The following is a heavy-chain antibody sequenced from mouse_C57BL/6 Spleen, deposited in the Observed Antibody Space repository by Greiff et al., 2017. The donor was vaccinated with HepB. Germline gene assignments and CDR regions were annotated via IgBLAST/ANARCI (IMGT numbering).Heavy chain of an antibody. J-gene: IGHJ3*01. Sequence: QVQLKESGAELARPGASVKLSCKASGYTFTSYGISWVKQRTGQGLEWIGEIYPRSGNTYYNEKFKGKATLTADKSSSTAYMELRSLTSEDSAVYFCARSGGYYWFAYWGQGTLVTVSA. V-gene: IGHV1-81*01. CDR1: GYTFTSYG. CDR2: IYPRSGNT. CDR3: ARSGGYYWFAY. D-gene: IGHD2-3*01.